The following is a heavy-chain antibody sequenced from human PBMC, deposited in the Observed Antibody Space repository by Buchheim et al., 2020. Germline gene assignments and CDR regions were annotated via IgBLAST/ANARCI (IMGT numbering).Heavy chain of an antibody. V-gene: IGHV3-23*01. J-gene: IGHJ4*02. D-gene: IGHD6-19*01. CDR3: AKVIYTSGWYALDY. CDR1: GFTFSNYA. CDR2: ISGSGGGP. Sequence: EVQLLESGGDLVQPGGSLRLSCAASGFTFSNYAMNWVRQAPGKGLEWVSGISGSGGGPYYADSVKGRFTISRDNSKNMLYLQVNSLRAEDTAVYYCAKVIYTSGWYALDYWGQGTL.